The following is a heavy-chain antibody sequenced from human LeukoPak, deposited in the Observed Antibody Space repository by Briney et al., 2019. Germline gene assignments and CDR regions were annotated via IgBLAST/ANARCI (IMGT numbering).Heavy chain of an antibody. CDR1: GFTFDDYA. CDR3: AKDLLGHDAFDI. D-gene: IGHD2-15*01. V-gene: IGHV3-9*01. CDR2: ISWNSGSI. Sequence: GGPLRLSCAASGFTFDDYAMHWVRQAPGKGLEWVSGISWNSGSIGYADSVKGRFTISRDNAKNSLYLQMNSLRAEDTALYYCAKDLLGHDAFDIWGQGTMVTVSS. J-gene: IGHJ3*02.